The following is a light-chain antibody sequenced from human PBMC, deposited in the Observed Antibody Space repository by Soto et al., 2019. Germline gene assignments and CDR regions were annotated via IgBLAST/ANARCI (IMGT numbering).Light chain of an antibody. V-gene: IGKV1-5*03. CDR2: KAS. J-gene: IGKJ4*01. Sequence: DIQLTQSPSTLSASVGDRVTITCRASETISSWLAWYQQKPEKAPKLLIHKASSLESGVPSRFSGGGSGTAFTLPLSSLQPDDFETYYCQHYKTYPLTFGGGTQVEIK. CDR3: QHYKTYPLT. CDR1: ETISSW.